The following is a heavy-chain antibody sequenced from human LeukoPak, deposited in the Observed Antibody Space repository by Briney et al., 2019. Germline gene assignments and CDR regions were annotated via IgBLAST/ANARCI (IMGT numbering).Heavy chain of an antibody. CDR3: AREIPHVA. V-gene: IGHV3-30*04. Sequence: GGSLRLSCAASGFTFSSYAMHWVRQAPGKGLEWVAVISYDGSNKYYADSVKGRFIISRDNSKNTLYLQMNSLRAEDTAVYYCAREIPHVAWGQGTLVTVSS. J-gene: IGHJ5*02. CDR1: GFTFSSYA. CDR2: ISYDGSNK. D-gene: IGHD2-21*01.